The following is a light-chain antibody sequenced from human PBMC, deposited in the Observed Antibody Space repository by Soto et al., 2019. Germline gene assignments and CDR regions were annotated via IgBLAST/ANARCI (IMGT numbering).Light chain of an antibody. CDR3: QQLNSYPPIT. CDR1: QRISKW. J-gene: IGKJ5*01. Sequence: PPTVTTSVGDRVTITCRASQRISKWLAWYQQKPGKAPKLLIYAASTLQSGVPSRFSGSGSGTEFTLTISSLQPEDFATYYCQQLNSYPPITFGHGTRVEIK. V-gene: IGKV1-9*01. CDR2: AAS.